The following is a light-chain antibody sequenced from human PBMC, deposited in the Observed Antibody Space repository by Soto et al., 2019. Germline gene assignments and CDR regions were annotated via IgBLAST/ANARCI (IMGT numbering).Light chain of an antibody. CDR1: QSVRTY. V-gene: IGKV3-11*01. Sequence: IVLTQSAVALSLSPRERATLSCRASQSVRTYLAWYQVKPGQAPRLLIYDASSRASGVPARFSGSGAGTDFILPISSLEPEDFAVYYCQQRNSWPPITFGQGARLEI. CDR3: QQRNSWPPIT. J-gene: IGKJ5*01. CDR2: DAS.